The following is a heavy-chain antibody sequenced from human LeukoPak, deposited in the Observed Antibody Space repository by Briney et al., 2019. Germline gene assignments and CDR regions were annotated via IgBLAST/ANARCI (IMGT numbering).Heavy chain of an antibody. J-gene: IGHJ4*02. V-gene: IGHV3-23*01. CDR3: AKDDLDSSGYHLFDY. CDR2: ISGSGGST. D-gene: IGHD3-22*01. CDR1: GFTFSSYS. Sequence: GGSLRLSCAASGFTFSSYSMNWVRQAPGKGLECVLAISGSGGSTYYADSVKGRFTISRDNSKNTLYLQMNSLRAEDTAVYYCAKDDLDSSGYHLFDYWGQGTLVTVSS.